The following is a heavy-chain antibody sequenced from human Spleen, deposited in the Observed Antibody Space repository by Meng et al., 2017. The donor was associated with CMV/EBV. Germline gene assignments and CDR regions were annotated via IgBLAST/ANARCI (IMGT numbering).Heavy chain of an antibody. CDR3: ARARVTIFGVVRPHFDY. D-gene: IGHD3-3*01. Sequence: SETLSLTCTVSGGSISSYYWSWIRQPPGKGLEWIGYIYYSGSTNYNPSLKSRVTISVDTSKNQFSLKLSSVTAADTAVYYCARARVTIFGVVRPHFDYWGQGTLVTVSS. J-gene: IGHJ4*02. CDR1: GGSISSYY. V-gene: IGHV4-59*12. CDR2: IYYSGST.